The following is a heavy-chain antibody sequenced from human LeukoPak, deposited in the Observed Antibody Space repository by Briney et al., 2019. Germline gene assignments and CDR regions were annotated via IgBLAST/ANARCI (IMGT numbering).Heavy chain of an antibody. D-gene: IGHD5-12*01. J-gene: IGHJ3*02. V-gene: IGHV3-74*01. Sequence: GGSLRLSCAASGFTFSSYWMHWVRQTPGKGRVWVSRINSDGSTTSYADSVKGRFTISRDNARNSLYLQMNSLRAEDTAVYYCARDLRPYSGYNNLAFDIWGQGTMVTVSS. CDR2: INSDGSTT. CDR1: GFTFSSYW. CDR3: ARDLRPYSGYNNLAFDI.